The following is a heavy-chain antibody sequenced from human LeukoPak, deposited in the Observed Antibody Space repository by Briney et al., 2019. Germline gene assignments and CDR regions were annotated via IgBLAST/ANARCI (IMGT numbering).Heavy chain of an antibody. V-gene: IGHV4-34*01. CDR3: ARPKAARLRWFDP. CDR2: INHSGST. Sequence: SSETLSLTCAVYGGSFSGYYWSWIRQPPGKGLEWIGEINHSGSTNYNPSLKSRVTISVDTSKNQFSLKLSSVTAADTAVYYCARPKAARLRWFDPWGQGTLVTVSS. J-gene: IGHJ5*02. D-gene: IGHD6-6*01. CDR1: GGSFSGYY.